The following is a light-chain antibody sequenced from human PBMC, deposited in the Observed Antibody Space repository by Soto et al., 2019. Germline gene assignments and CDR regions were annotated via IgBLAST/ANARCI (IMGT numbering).Light chain of an antibody. CDR2: KAS. CDR3: QQYSTYTPRT. V-gene: IGKV1-5*03. J-gene: IGKJ1*01. Sequence: DIQLTQSPSSLSASVGDRVTITCRASHDISNYLNWYQQKPGKAPKILIYKASSLESGVPSRFSGSGSGTEFTLTISSLQPDDFATYYCQQYSTYTPRTFGQGTKVDIK. CDR1: HDISNY.